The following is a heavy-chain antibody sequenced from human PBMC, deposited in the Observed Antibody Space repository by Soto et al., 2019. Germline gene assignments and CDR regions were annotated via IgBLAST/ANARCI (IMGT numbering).Heavy chain of an antibody. Sequence: GDSLKISCKGSGYSFTSYWIGWVRQMPGKGLEWMGIIYPGDSDTRYSPSFQGQVTISADKSISTAYLQWSSLKASDTAMYYCARLRLSLYYYYGMDVWGQGTTVTVSS. CDR2: IYPGDSDT. V-gene: IGHV5-51*01. J-gene: IGHJ6*02. CDR1: GYSFTSYW. CDR3: ARLRLSLYYYYGMDV.